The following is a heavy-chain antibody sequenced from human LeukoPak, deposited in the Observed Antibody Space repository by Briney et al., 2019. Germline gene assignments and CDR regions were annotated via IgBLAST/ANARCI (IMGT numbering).Heavy chain of an antibody. Sequence: QSGGSLRPSCAASGFTFSSYAMSWVRQAPGKGLEWVSTISGSGGSTYYADSVKGRFTISRDTSKNTLYLLMNSLRAEDTAVYYCAKDFWALGGSNDYWGQGTLVTVSS. CDR3: AKDFWALGGSNDY. V-gene: IGHV3-23*01. CDR1: GFTFSSYA. CDR2: ISGSGGST. J-gene: IGHJ4*02. D-gene: IGHD3-10*01.